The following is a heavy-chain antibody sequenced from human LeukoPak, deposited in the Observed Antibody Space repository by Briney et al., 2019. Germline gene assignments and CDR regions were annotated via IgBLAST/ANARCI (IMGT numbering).Heavy chain of an antibody. CDR2: IYDSGST. CDR1: GGSFSSSSYY. Sequence: SETLSLTCTVSGGSFSSSSYYWGWIRQPPGKGLEWIGNIYDSGSTYYNPSLKSRVTISVDTSKHQFSLKLSSVTAADTAVYYCARQLHSSGCLHFDYWGQGTLVTVSP. CDR3: ARQLHSSGCLHFDY. D-gene: IGHD6-19*01. V-gene: IGHV4-39*01. J-gene: IGHJ4*02.